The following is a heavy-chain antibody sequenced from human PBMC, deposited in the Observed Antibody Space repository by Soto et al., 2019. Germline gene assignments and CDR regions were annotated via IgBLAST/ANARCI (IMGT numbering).Heavy chain of an antibody. CDR3: ARGVQLLYGYYFDY. V-gene: IGHV4-30-2*01. J-gene: IGHJ4*02. Sequence: SETLSLTCAVSGGSISSGGYSWSWIRQPPGKGLEGSGDIYHSGSTYYNPSLKSRVTISVDRSKNQFSLKLSSVTAADTAVYYCARGVQLLYGYYFDYWGQGTLVTVPS. CDR2: IYHSGST. CDR1: GGSISSGGYS. D-gene: IGHD2-2*02.